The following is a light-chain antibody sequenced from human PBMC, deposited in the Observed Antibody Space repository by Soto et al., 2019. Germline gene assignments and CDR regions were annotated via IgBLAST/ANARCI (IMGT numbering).Light chain of an antibody. CDR3: QQYNSYWT. CDR1: QSISNW. J-gene: IGKJ1*01. Sequence: DIQRTQSPSSLSASAGDRVTITCRASQSISNWLAWYQQKPGKAPHLLIYDASSLESGVPSRFSVIGSGAEFTLTISSLKPDDFATYYCQQYNSYWTFGQGTKVDIK. CDR2: DAS. V-gene: IGKV1-5*01.